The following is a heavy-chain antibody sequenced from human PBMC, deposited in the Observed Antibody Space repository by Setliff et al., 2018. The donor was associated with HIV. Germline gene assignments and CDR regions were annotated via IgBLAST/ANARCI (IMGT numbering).Heavy chain of an antibody. V-gene: IGHV1-2*02. CDR2: INPNSGAT. CDR1: GYTFTSND. CDR3: ALASIVSTARWNH. J-gene: IGHJ4*02. Sequence: ASVKVSCKASGYTFTSNDINWVRQGAGQGLEWMGWINPNSGATNYAQSFQGRVTMTRDTSISTAYMDLSSLTSDDTAVYYCALASIVSTARWNHWGRGTTVTVS. D-gene: IGHD1-26*01.